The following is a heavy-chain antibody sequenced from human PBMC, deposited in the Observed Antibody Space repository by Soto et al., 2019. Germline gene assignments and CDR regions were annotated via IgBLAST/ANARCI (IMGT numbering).Heavy chain of an antibody. D-gene: IGHD3-22*01. CDR3: ARLGGYVSVGYYYLWDS. CDR1: DGSMNSDSSY. V-gene: IGHV4-39*01. J-gene: IGHJ4*02. CDR2: INHSGST. Sequence: QLQLQESGPGLVKPSETLSLTCRVSDGSMNSDSSYWGWIRQPPGKGLEWIGVINHSGSTYHNLSLKGRVTMSVYASRNQFSLKLTSMTAADTAVYYWARLGGYVSVGYYYLWDSWGQGTLVTVSS.